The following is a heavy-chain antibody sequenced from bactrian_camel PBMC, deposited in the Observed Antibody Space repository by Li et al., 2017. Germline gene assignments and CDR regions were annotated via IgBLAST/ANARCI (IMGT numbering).Heavy chain of an antibody. CDR1: GFTFSRYR. CDR3: AAGSYGTGLAKEGVKY. Sequence: VQLVESGGGSVQAGGSLRLACVASGFTFSRYRMGWFHQAPGKEREGVATIADDMSVIYAGSAKGRFTISRDNTKNTLYLQMNSLQPEDTGTYICAAGSYGTGLAKEGVKYWGHGTQVTVS. J-gene: IGHJ4*01. D-gene: IGHD3*01. CDR2: IADDMSV. V-gene: IGHV3S67*01.